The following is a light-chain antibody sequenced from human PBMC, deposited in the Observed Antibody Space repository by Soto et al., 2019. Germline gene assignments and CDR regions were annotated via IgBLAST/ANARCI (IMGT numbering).Light chain of an antibody. CDR3: QQYGKSAMFT. Sequence: EIVLTQSPGTLSLSPGDRATLFCRASQSVSSSYLAWYQQKPGQAPSLLIYGASNRATGIPDRFSGGGSGTDFTLTISRLEPEDFAVYYCQQYGKSAMFTFGQGTKLEIK. J-gene: IGKJ2*01. CDR2: GAS. CDR1: QSVSSSY. V-gene: IGKV3-20*01.